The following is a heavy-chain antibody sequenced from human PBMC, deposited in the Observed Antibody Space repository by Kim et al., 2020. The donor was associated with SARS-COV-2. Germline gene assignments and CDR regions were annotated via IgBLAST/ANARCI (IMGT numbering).Heavy chain of an antibody. V-gene: IGHV4-31*03. Sequence: SETLSLTCTVSGASITSANYYWGWIRQQPGKGLEFIGYIYYSGAPYYSPSLNSRVTISRDTSTNTFSLRLTSVTAADTAVYYCAREIDVVGDSDAFDIW. J-gene: IGHJ3*02. CDR2: IYYSGAP. D-gene: IGHD2-2*01. CDR1: GASITSANYY. CDR3: AREIDVVGDSDAFDI.